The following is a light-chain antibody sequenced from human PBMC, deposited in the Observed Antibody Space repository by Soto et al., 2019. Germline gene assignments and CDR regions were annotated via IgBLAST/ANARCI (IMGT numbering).Light chain of an antibody. CDR3: QQYNSYSWT. J-gene: IGKJ1*01. CDR2: DAS. V-gene: IGKV1-5*01. CDR1: QSISSW. Sequence: DIQMTQSPSTLSASVGDRVTITGRASQSISSWLAWYQQKPWKAPKLLIYDASSLECGVPSRFSGSGSGTEFTLNISSLQPDAVETYYCQQYNSYSWTFGQGTKGEIK.